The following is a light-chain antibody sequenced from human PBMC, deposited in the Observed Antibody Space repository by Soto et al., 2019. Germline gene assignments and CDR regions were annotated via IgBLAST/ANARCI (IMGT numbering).Light chain of an antibody. J-gene: IGLJ3*02. CDR3: TSYAGSNIWV. CDR2: EVN. Sequence: QSALTQPHSASGSPGQSVTISCTGTSSDVGAYNYVSWYQQYPGKAPKLMIYEVNQRPSGVPDRCSGSKSGKTASLTVSGLQPEEEADYHCTSYAGSNIWVVCGGTKLTVL. CDR1: SSDVGAYNY. V-gene: IGLV2-8*01.